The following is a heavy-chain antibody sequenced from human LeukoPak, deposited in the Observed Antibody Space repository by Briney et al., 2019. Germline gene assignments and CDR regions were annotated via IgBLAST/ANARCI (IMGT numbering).Heavy chain of an antibody. J-gene: IGHJ4*02. V-gene: IGHV3-73*01. Sequence: GGSLRLSCAASGFSFSGSVMHWVRQASGKGLEWVGRIRSKANSYATAYAASVKGRFTISRDDSKNTAYLKMNSLKTEDTAVYYCTTSTYYYDYLFDHWGQGTLVTVSS. CDR1: GFSFSGSV. D-gene: IGHD3-22*01. CDR2: IRSKANSYAT. CDR3: TTSTYYYDYLFDH.